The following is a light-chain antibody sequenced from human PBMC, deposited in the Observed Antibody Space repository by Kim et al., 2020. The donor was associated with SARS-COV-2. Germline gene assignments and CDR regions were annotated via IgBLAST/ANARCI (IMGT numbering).Light chain of an antibody. CDR3: QQRSDWPPLT. V-gene: IGKV3-11*01. J-gene: IGKJ4*01. Sequence: LAGYQQKPGQAPRLLIYDSSTRAPGIPARFVGRGSGTDFTLTITGLDPEDFAVYYCQQRSDWPPLTFGGGTKVDIK. CDR2: DSS.